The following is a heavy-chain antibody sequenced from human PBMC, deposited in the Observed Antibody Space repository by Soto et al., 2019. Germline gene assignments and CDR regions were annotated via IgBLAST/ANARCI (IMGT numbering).Heavy chain of an antibody. Sequence: GGSLRLSCAASGFTFSSYWMHWVRQAPGKWLVWVSRINSDGSSTSYADSVKGRFTISRDNAKNTLYLQMNSLRAEDTAVYYCARPVLAGLEYFQHWGQGTLVTVSS. V-gene: IGHV3-74*01. J-gene: IGHJ1*01. CDR2: INSDGSST. D-gene: IGHD6-19*01. CDR3: ARPVLAGLEYFQH. CDR1: GFTFSSYW.